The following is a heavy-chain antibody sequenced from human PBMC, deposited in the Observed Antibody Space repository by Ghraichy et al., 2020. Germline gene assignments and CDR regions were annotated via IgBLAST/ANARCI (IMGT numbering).Heavy chain of an antibody. CDR1: GFTFSHYW. D-gene: IGHD3-22*01. CDR2: IKQDGSEK. CDR3: ARALPHDSSGYYGY. J-gene: IGHJ4*02. Sequence: LSLTCAASGFTFSHYWMTWVRQAPGKGLEWVANIKQDGSEKNSVDSVKGRFTISRDNAKNSLYLQMNSLRAEDTAVYFCARALPHDSSGYYGYWGQGTLVTVSS. V-gene: IGHV3-7*04.